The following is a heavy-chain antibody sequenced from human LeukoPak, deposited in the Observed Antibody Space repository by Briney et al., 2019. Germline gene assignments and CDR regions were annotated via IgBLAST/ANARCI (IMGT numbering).Heavy chain of an antibody. CDR3: ARVRSSSRYSGWFDH. CDR1: GGTFSSYA. V-gene: IGHV1-69*05. CDR2: IIPIFGTA. J-gene: IGHJ5*02. Sequence: GASVKVSCKASGGTFSSYAISWVRQAPGQGLEWMGRIIPIFGTANYAQKFQGRVTITTDESTSTAYMELSSLRSENTAVYYCARVRSSSRYSGWFDHWGQGTLVTVSS. D-gene: IGHD6-13*01.